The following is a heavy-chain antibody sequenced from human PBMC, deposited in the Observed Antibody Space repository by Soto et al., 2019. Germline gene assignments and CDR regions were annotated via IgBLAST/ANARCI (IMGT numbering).Heavy chain of an antibody. Sequence: SETLSLTCAVYGGSFSGYYWSWIRQPPGEGLEWIGEINHSGSTNYNPSLKSRVTISVDTSKNQFSLKLSSVTAADTAVYYCARESGGDWYFDYWGQGTLVTVSS. CDR2: INHSGST. CDR1: GGSFSGYY. D-gene: IGHD2-21*02. V-gene: IGHV4-34*01. J-gene: IGHJ4*02. CDR3: ARESGGDWYFDY.